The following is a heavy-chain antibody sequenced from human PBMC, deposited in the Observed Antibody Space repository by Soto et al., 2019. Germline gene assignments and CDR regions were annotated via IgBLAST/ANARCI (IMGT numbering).Heavy chain of an antibody. CDR1: GDTFSNSV. D-gene: IGHD2-21*02. CDR2: IIPVFGKV. J-gene: IGHJ6*02. V-gene: IGHV1-69*01. CDR3: ARGEIEYRGGHWYRGNDGMDV. Sequence: QVQLVQSGAEVKKPGSSVKVSCKASGDTFSNSVITWVRQAPGQGLECMGGIIPVFGKVDYAKKFQGRVTIAADQSTRAAYMELSDLTSDDTAVYYCARGEIEYRGGHWYRGNDGMDVWGQGTTVTVSS.